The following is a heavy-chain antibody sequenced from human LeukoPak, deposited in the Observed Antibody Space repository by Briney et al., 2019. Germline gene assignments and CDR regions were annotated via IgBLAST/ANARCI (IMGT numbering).Heavy chain of an antibody. CDR3: ARRVLMSSDGVPDTWLDP. CDR1: GYSIINYY. J-gene: IGHJ5*02. V-gene: IGHV4-59*08. D-gene: IGHD3-10*01. Sequence: SETLSLTCTVSGYSIINYYWNWIRQPPWKGLEWIGHIHSSGNTNYNPSLKSRVTISVATSKNQLSLNLSYVTAADPAVYYCARRVLMSSDGVPDTWLDPWGQGTLVTVYS. CDR2: IHSSGNT.